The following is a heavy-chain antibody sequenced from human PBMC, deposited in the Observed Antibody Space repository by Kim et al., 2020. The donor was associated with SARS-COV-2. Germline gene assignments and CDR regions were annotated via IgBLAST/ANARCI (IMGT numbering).Heavy chain of an antibody. CDR3: ARDGDRFSSGWDADDF. D-gene: IGHD6-25*01. Sequence: GGSLRLSCAASGFTFSSYWMHWVRQAPGKGLEWVANIKQDGNKKYYADSVKGRFTISRDNAKNSLYLQMNSLRAEDTAVYYCARDGDRFSSGWDADDFWG. J-gene: IGHJ3*01. V-gene: IGHV3-7*01. CDR2: IKQDGNKK. CDR1: GFTFSSYW.